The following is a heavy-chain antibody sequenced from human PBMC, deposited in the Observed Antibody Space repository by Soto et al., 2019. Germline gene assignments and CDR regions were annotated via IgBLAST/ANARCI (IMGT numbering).Heavy chain of an antibody. CDR3: ARAGFHGQFDAFDV. D-gene: IGHD3-3*01. J-gene: IGHJ3*01. CDR2: IHSSGSA. Sequence: SETLSLTCAFYGVTLSGYYWSWIRQAPGKGLEWIGEIHSSGSANYKPSLPSGVIISVDTSKNQFSLKLSSVTAADTAVYYCARAGFHGQFDAFDVWGQGTMVTVSS. V-gene: IGHV4-34*01. CDR1: GVTLSGYY.